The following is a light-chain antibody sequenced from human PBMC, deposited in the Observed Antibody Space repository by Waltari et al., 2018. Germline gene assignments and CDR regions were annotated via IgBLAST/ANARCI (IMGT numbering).Light chain of an antibody. V-gene: IGKV3-11*01. CDR1: QSVGIY. CDR2: DSS. CDR3: QQRSSWPKYT. J-gene: IGKJ2*01. Sequence: EIVLTQSPATLSLSPGDRVTLSCRASQSVGIYLAWYQQKPGQAPRLLIYDSSNRATGIPARFSGSGSGTDFTLTITSLDPEDFAVYYCQQRSSWPKYTFGPGTKLDIK.